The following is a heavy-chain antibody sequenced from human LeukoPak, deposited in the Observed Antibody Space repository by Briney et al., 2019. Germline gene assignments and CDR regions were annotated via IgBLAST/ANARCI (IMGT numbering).Heavy chain of an antibody. D-gene: IGHD2-2*01. Sequence: ASVKVSCKASGYTFTSYGISWVRQAPGQGLEWMGWISAYNGNTNYAQKLQGRLTMTTDTSTSTAYMELRSLRSDDPAVYYCARALVVPAAMPIDYWGQGTLVTVSS. CDR3: ARALVVPAAMPIDY. V-gene: IGHV1-18*01. CDR2: ISAYNGNT. J-gene: IGHJ4*02. CDR1: GYTFTSYG.